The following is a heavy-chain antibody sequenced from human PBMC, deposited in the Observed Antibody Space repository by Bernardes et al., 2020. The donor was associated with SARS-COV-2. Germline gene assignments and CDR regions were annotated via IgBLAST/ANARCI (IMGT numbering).Heavy chain of an antibody. Sequence: SETLSLTCTVSGGSVSSGSYYWSWIRQPPGKGLEWIGYIYYSGSTNYNPSLKSRVTISVDTSKNQFSLKLSSVTAADTAVYYCARSSSDYYMDVWGKGTTVTVSS. CDR1: GGSVSSGSYY. D-gene: IGHD3-22*01. J-gene: IGHJ6*03. V-gene: IGHV4-61*01. CDR2: IYYSGST. CDR3: ARSSSDYYMDV.